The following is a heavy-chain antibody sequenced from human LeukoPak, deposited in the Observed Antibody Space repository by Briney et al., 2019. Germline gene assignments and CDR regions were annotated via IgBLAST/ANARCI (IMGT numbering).Heavy chain of an antibody. CDR1: GYSFTSYW. Sequence: GEALKISFKGSGYSFTSYWISWVRRRPGKGLEWMGRIDPSDSYTNYSPSFQGHVTISADKSISTAYLQWSSLKASDTAMYYCARAWIRLWSNMDVWGKGTTVTVSS. V-gene: IGHV5-10-1*01. D-gene: IGHD5-18*01. J-gene: IGHJ6*04. CDR2: IDPSDSYT. CDR3: ARAWIRLWSNMDV.